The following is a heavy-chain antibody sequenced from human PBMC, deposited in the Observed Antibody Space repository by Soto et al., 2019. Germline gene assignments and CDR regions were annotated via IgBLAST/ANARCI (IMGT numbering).Heavy chain of an antibody. CDR3: ARPSGSYGDYAWSLAY. Sequence: QVQLVQSGAEVKKPGASVKVSCKASGYAFGGYAISWVRQAPGQGLEWMGWVSGYSGHTDYAQNLQGRVSMTTETSTSTAYMELGSLTSDDTAVYYCARPSGSYGDYAWSLAYWGQGTLVTVSS. CDR1: GYAFGGYA. CDR2: VSGYSGHT. D-gene: IGHD4-17*01. V-gene: IGHV1-18*04. J-gene: IGHJ4*02.